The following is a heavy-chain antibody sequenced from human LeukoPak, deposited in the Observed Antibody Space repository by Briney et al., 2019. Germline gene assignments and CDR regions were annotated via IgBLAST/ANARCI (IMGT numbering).Heavy chain of an antibody. D-gene: IGHD1-1*01. CDR3: ARDEGTGLDDAFDI. Sequence: PGGSLRLSCAASGFTFDDYGMNWVRQAQGKGLEWVSGIYWNGGSTGYADSVKGRFTISRDNAKNSLYLQMNSLKAEDTALYYCARDEGTGLDDAFDIWGQGTMLTVSS. CDR1: GFTFDDYG. J-gene: IGHJ3*02. V-gene: IGHV3-20*04. CDR2: IYWNGGST.